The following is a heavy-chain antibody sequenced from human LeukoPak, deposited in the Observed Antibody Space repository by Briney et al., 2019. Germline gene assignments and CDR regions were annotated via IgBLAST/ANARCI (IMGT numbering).Heavy chain of an antibody. V-gene: IGHV4-4*07. Sequence: SGTLSLTCTVSGASISSYSWCWIRQPAGKGLEWIGRIYSSGSTNYNPSLKSRVTMSADTSKNHFSLKLSSVTAADTAVYYCARDPAPDAFDIWGQGTMVTVSS. CDR2: IYSSGST. J-gene: IGHJ3*02. CDR3: ARDPAPDAFDI. CDR1: GASISSYS.